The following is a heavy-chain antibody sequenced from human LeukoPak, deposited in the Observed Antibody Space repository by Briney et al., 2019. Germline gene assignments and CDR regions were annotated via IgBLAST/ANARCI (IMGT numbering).Heavy chain of an antibody. J-gene: IGHJ6*03. Sequence: SETLSLTCTVSGGSISSYYWSWIRQPPGKGLEWIGYIYYSGSTNYNPSLKSRVTMSVDTSKNQFSLKLSSVTAADTAVYYCAREGRKSSSWGNYYMDVWGKGTTVTVSS. CDR3: AREGRKSSSWGNYYMDV. CDR1: GGSISSYY. D-gene: IGHD6-13*01. CDR2: IYYSGST. V-gene: IGHV4-59*12.